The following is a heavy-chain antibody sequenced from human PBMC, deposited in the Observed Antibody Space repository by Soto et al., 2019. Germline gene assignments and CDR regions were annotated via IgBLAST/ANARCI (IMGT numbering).Heavy chain of an antibody. CDR1: GFTFSSYA. Sequence: GGSLRLSCAASGFTFSSYAMHWVRQAPGKGLEWVAVISYDGSNKYYADSVKGRFTISRDNSKKTLYLQMNSLRAEDKAVYYCARDQRVNTMIVASETEFDYWGQGTLVTVSS. CDR3: ARDQRVNTMIVASETEFDY. J-gene: IGHJ4*02. CDR2: ISYDGSNK. D-gene: IGHD3-22*01. V-gene: IGHV3-30-3*01.